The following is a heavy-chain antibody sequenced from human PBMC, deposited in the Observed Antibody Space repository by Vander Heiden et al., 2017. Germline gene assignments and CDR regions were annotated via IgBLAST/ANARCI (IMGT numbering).Heavy chain of an antibody. J-gene: IGHJ4*02. CDR3: TRPYGADHYFDY. CDR1: EFIFSRAW. D-gene: IGHD3-10*01. Sequence: EVQLVESVGGLVKPGGFLCLSCTAFEFIFSRAWMGWVRQVPGKGLEWVVRIKSKADGGTTDYPAPVKDRFTIFRDDSKTTLYLQMNSLKTDDTAFYYCTRPYGADHYFDYWGQGALVTVSS. V-gene: IGHV3-15*01. CDR2: IKSKADGGTT.